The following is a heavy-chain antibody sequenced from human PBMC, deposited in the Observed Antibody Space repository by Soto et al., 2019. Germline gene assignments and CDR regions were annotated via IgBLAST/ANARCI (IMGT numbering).Heavy chain of an antibody. D-gene: IGHD5-12*01. CDR1: GFTFRNFA. CDR2: ISSTGGSI. V-gene: IGHV3-21*06. CDR3: ARAAREMATTPHGY. J-gene: IGHJ4*02. Sequence: EVQLVESGGGQVRPGGSLRLSCAVSGFTFRNFAMNWVRQAPGKGLEWVSSISSTGGSIYYAESPKGRFTVSRDNAQNFLYLQMNRLRVEDTAVYYCARAAREMATTPHGYWGQGTLVTVSS.